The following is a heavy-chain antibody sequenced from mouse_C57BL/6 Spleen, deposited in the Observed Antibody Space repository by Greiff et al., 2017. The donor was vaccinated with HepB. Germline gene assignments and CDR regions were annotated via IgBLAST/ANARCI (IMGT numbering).Heavy chain of an antibody. CDR1: GYSFTDYN. Sequence: EVQLQQSGPELVKPGASVKISCKASGYSFTDYNMNWVKQSNGKSLEWIGVINPNYGTTSYNQKFKGKATLTVDQSSSTAYMQLNSLTSEDSAVYYCARGYDYDVGHYSDYYAMDYWGQGTSVTVSS. J-gene: IGHJ4*01. V-gene: IGHV1-39*01. D-gene: IGHD2-4*01. CDR3: ARGYDYDVGHYSDYYAMDY. CDR2: INPNYGTT.